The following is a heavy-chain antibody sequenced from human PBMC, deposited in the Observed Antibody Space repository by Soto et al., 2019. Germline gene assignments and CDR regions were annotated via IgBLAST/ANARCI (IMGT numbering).Heavy chain of an antibody. D-gene: IGHD5-18*01. CDR3: AKREDTAFDY. CDR1: GFTFSAYN. Sequence: QVQLVESGGGLVQPGRSLRLSCAASGFTFSAYNMHWVRQAPGKGLEWLAVISYDGTNKYYGDSVKGRFTISRDNSRNTLFLQMNGLQPEDTAVYYCAKREDTAFDYWGQGTLVTVSS. CDR2: ISYDGTNK. V-gene: IGHV3-30*18. J-gene: IGHJ4*02.